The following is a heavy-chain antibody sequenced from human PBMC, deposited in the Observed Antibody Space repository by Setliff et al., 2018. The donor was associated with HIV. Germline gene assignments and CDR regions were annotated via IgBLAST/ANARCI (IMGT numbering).Heavy chain of an antibody. CDR1: GGSLSDYY. CDR3: ARYDGYKVSFDN. J-gene: IGHJ4*02. D-gene: IGHD5-18*01. V-gene: IGHV4-34*01. CDR2: INHSGST. Sequence: SETLSLTCGVYGGSLSDYYWNWIRQPQGKGLEWIAEINHSGSTNYNPSLKSRATISVDTSQNQLSLKLSSVTAADTAMYYCARYDGYKVSFDNWGPGTLVTVSS.